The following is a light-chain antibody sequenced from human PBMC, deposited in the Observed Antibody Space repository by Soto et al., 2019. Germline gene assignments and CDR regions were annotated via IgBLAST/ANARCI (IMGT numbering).Light chain of an antibody. V-gene: IGKV3-20*01. J-gene: IGKJ5*01. CDR3: QQSYSTSIT. Sequence: EIVLTQSPGTLSLSPGERATLSCRASQSVFSSYLAWYQQKPGQAPRLLIYGASARATGIPDRFSGSGSGTDFTLTISRLDPEDFAVYHCQQSYSTSITFGQGTRLEIK. CDR2: GAS. CDR1: QSVFSSY.